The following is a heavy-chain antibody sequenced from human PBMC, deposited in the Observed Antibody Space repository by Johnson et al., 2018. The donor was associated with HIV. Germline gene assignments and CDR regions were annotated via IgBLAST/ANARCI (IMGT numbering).Heavy chain of an antibody. V-gene: IGHV3-30*04. CDR2: ISYDGSNK. CDR1: GFTFSSYA. Sequence: QVQLVESGGGVVQPGRSLRLSCAASGFTFSSYAMHWVRQAPGKGLELVAVISYDGSNKYYADSVKGRFTISRDNSKNTLYLQMNSLRAEDTAVYYCAKEEDIWRLGLYRAFDIWGQGTMVTVSS. J-gene: IGHJ3*02. CDR3: AKEEDIWRLGLYRAFDI. D-gene: IGHD2-15*01.